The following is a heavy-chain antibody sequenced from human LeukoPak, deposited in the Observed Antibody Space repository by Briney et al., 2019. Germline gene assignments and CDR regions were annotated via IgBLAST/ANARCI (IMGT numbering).Heavy chain of an antibody. V-gene: IGHV1-24*01. Sequence: ASVKVSCKVSGYTLTELSMHWVRQAPGEGLEWMGGFDPEDGETIYAQKFQGRVTMTEDTSTDTAYMELSSLRSEDTAVYYCAVVVAAMYYFDYWGQGTLVTVSS. CDR1: GYTLTELS. D-gene: IGHD2-15*01. CDR2: FDPEDGET. CDR3: AVVVAAMYYFDY. J-gene: IGHJ4*02.